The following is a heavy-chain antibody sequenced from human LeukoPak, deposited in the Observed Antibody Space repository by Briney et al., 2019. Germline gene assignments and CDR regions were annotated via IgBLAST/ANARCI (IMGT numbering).Heavy chain of an antibody. V-gene: IGHV4-34*01. Sequence: ASETLSLTCAVYGGSFSGYYWSWIRQPPGKGLEWIGEINHSGSTNYNPSLKSRVTISVDTSKNQFSLKLSSVTAADTAVYYCARGRSSSWYPFDYWGQGTLVTVSS. CDR2: INHSGST. CDR1: GGSFSGYY. J-gene: IGHJ4*02. CDR3: ARGRSSSWYPFDY. D-gene: IGHD6-13*01.